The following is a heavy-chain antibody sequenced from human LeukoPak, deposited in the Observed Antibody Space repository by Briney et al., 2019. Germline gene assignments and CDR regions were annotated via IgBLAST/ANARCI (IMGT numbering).Heavy chain of an antibody. CDR3: ARAERYFDWLSFDY. CDR2: VYYSGST. Sequence: PSETLSLTCTVSGGSINTYHWSWIRQPPGKGLEWIGYVYYSGSTNYNPSLKSRVTISADTSKNQFSLNLSSVTAADTAVYYCARAERYFDWLSFDYWGQGTLVTVSS. J-gene: IGHJ4*02. V-gene: IGHV4-59*08. CDR1: GGSINTYH. D-gene: IGHD3-9*01.